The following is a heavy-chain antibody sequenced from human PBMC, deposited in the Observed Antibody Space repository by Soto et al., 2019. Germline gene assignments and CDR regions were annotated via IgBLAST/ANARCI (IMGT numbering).Heavy chain of an antibody. CDR2: IRSGGDT. V-gene: IGHV3-74*01. Sequence: EVRLAESGGGLVQPGGSLRLSCVASGLSFSDYWIHWVRQAPGKGLIWVSGIRSGGDTDYADSVKGRFTISRDNAKNTVYLQMNTLRADDPAVYYCGRVAWNAGADWGQGTLVTVSS. CDR3: GRVAWNAGAD. J-gene: IGHJ4*02. D-gene: IGHD1-1*01. CDR1: GLSFSDYW.